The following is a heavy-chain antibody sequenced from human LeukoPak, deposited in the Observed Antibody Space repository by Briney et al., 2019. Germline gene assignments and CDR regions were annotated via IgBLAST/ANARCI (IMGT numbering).Heavy chain of an antibody. CDR2: INTDSGGT. J-gene: IGHJ4*02. CDR1: RYTFTAYY. D-gene: IGHD2/OR15-2a*01. Sequence: ASVKVSCKGSRYTFTAYYMHWVRQAPGQGLEWMGRINTDSGGTSYAQRFQGRVTMTRDASINTAYMELSRLRSDDTALYYCARQYNFGFDYWGQGTLVTVSS. V-gene: IGHV1-2*06. CDR3: ARQYNFGFDY.